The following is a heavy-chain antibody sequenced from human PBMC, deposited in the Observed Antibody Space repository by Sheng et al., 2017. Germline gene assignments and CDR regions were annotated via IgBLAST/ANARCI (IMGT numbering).Heavy chain of an antibody. J-gene: IGHJ4*02. CDR3: ARHITSRWLFGQ. V-gene: IGHV1-46*01. CDR2: INPSAGGT. Sequence: QVQLVQSGAEVKKPGASVKVSCKTSGYSFTSYYINWVRQAPGQGLEWMGIINPSAGGTTYAQKFQGRVTMTTDTSTSTVYMELSSLRSEDTAIYYCARHITSRWLFGQWGQGTLVTVSS. CDR1: GYSFTSYY. D-gene: IGHD3-22*01.